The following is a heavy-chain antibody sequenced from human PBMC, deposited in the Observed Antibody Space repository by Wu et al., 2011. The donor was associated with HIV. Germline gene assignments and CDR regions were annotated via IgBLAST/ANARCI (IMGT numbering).Heavy chain of an antibody. CDR2: ISSNGGST. D-gene: IGHD3-3*01. CDR1: GFTFSSYA. V-gene: IGHV3-64*01. Sequence: VQLVESGGGLVQPGGSLRLSCAASGFTFSSYAMHWVRQAPGKGLEYVSAISSNGGSTYYANSVKGRFTISRDNSKNTLYLQMGSLRAEDMAVYYCARGRGLDFWSAYSENYYYYYMDVWAKGPRSPSP. CDR3: ARGRGLDFWSAYSENYYYYYMDV. J-gene: IGHJ6*03.